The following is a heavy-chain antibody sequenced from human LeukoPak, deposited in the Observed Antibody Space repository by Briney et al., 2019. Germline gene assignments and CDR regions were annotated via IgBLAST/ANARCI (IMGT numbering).Heavy chain of an antibody. CDR3: ARDGDVDTLLSGYFDY. CDR2: ISYDGSNK. D-gene: IGHD5-18*01. CDR1: GFTFSSYA. J-gene: IGHJ4*02. V-gene: IGHV3-30-3*01. Sequence: GGSLRLSCAASGFTFSSYAMHWVRQAPGKGLEWVAVISYDGSNKYYADSVKGRFTISRDNSKNTLYLQMNSLRAEDTAVYYCARDGDVDTLLSGYFDYWGQGTLVTVSS.